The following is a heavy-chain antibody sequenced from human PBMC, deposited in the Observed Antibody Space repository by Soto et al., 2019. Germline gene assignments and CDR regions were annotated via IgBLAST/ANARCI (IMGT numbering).Heavy chain of an antibody. V-gene: IGHV1-18*01. CDR2: INTYNGNT. CDR1: GYTFTRYG. J-gene: IGHJ6*02. CDR3: AMVDVYVTPSPQDV. Sequence: QVQLVQSGAEVKNPGASVKVSCKASGYTFTRYGIGWARQAPGQGLERMGWINTYNGNTKSAQNVQGRVTLTTDTTASTSYMALRSLRSNDTAIYYCAMVDVYVTPSPQDVWGQGTTVIVSS. D-gene: IGHD3-16*01.